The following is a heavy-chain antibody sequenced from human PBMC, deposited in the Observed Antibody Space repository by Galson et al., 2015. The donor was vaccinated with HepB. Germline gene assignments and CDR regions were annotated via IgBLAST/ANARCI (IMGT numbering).Heavy chain of an antibody. CDR3: ARALYDSSGYYYCGLDY. Sequence: SVKVSCKASGGTFSSYAISWVRQAPGQGLEWMGGIIPIFGTANYAQKFQGRVTITADESTSTAYMELSSLRSEDTAVYYCARALYDSSGYYYCGLDYWGQGTLVTVSS. CDR1: GGTFSSYA. J-gene: IGHJ4*02. CDR2: IIPIFGTA. V-gene: IGHV1-69*13. D-gene: IGHD3-22*01.